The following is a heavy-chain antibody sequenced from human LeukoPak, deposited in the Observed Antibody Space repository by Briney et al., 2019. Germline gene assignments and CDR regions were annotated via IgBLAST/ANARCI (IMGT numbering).Heavy chain of an antibody. CDR1: GGTFSSYA. V-gene: IGHV1-69*05. D-gene: IGHD6-13*01. J-gene: IGHJ1*01. CDR2: IIPIFGTA. Sequence: SVKVSCKASGGTFSSYAISWVRQAPGQGLEWMGRIIPIFGTANYAQKFQGRVTITTDESTSTAYMELSSLRSGDTAVYYCARAIAAAGTVKYFQHWGQGTLVTVSS. CDR3: ARAIAAAGTVKYFQH.